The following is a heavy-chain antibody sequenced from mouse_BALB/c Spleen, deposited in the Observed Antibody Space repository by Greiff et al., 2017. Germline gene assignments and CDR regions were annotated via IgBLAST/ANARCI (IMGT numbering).Heavy chain of an antibody. CDR1: GFTFSSFG. J-gene: IGHJ4*01. D-gene: IGHD1-1*01. CDR3: ARRGSSYGAMDD. V-gene: IGHV5-17*02. CDR2: ISSGSSTI. Sequence: EVQLVESGGGLVQPGGSRKLSCAASGFTFSSFGMHWVRQAPEKGLEWVAYISSGSSTIYYADTVKGRFTISRDNPKNTLFLQMTSLRSEDTAMYYCARRGSSYGAMDDWGQGTSVTVSS.